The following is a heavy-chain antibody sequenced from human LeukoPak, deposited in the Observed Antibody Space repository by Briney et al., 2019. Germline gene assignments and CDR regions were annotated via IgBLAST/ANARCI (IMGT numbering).Heavy chain of an antibody. D-gene: IGHD6-19*01. Sequence: PSETLSLTCAVYGGSFSGYCWSWIRQPPGKGLEWIGEINHSGSTNYNPSLKSRVTISVDTSKNQFSLKLSSVTAADTAVYYCASRGIAVAAKTGYMDVWGKGTTVTISS. CDR2: INHSGST. CDR1: GGSFSGYC. V-gene: IGHV4-34*01. CDR3: ASRGIAVAAKTGYMDV. J-gene: IGHJ6*03.